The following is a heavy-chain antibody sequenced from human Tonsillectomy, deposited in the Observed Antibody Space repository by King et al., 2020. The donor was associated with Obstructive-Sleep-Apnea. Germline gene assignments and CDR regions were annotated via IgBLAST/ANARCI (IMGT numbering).Heavy chain of an antibody. CDR3: AKDTTLGQQLDRRRIDY. V-gene: IGHV3-9*03. CDR2: ISWNSGSI. J-gene: IGHJ4*02. CDR1: GFTFDDYA. Sequence: VQLVESGGGLVQPGRSLRLSCAASGFTFDDYAMHWVRQAPGKGLEWVSGISWNSGSIGYADSVKGRFTISRDNAKNSLYLQMNSLRAEDMALYYCAKDTTLGQQLDRRRIDYWGQGTLVTVSS. D-gene: IGHD6-13*01.